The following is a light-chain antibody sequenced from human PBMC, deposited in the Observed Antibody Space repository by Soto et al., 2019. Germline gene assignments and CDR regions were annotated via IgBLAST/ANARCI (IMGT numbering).Light chain of an antibody. CDR3: QQTYSTPRT. V-gene: IGKV1-39*01. CDR2: TAS. CDR1: QSISSY. J-gene: IGKJ1*01. Sequence: TRMTHSPASIAAFVGYRVTITCRASQSISSYLNWYQQRPGKAPKLLIYTASSLQSGVPSRFSGSGSGTDFTLTISSLQPEDFATYYCQQTYSTPRTFGQGTKVDIK.